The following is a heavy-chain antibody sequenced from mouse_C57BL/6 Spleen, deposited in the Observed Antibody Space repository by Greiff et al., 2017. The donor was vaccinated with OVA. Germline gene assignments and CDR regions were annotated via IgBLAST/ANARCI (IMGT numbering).Heavy chain of an antibody. Sequence: QVQLQQPGAELVRPGTSVKLSCKASGYTFTSYWMHWVKQRPGQGLEWIGVIDPSDSYTNYNQKFKGKATLTVDTSSSTAYMQLSSLTSEDSAVYYCARGGLRPGFDYWGQGTTLTVSS. CDR1: GYTFTSYW. CDR3: ARGGLRPGFDY. V-gene: IGHV1-59*01. D-gene: IGHD2-4*01. CDR2: IDPSDSYT. J-gene: IGHJ2*01.